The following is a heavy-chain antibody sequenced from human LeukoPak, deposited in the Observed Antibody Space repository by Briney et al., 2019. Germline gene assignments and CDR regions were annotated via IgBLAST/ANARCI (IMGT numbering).Heavy chain of an antibody. V-gene: IGHV3-21*01. CDR1: GFTFSSYS. Sequence: GGSLRLSCAASGFTFSSYSVNWVRQAPGKGLEWVSSISGSSTYIYYADSVKGQFTISRDNAKNSLYLQMNSLRAEDTAVYYCAREFGSGSYRPYYFDYWGQGTLVTVSS. CDR2: ISGSSTYI. D-gene: IGHD3-10*01. J-gene: IGHJ4*02. CDR3: AREFGSGSYRPYYFDY.